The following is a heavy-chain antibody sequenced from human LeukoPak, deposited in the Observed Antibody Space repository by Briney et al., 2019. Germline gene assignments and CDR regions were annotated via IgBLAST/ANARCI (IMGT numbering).Heavy chain of an antibody. J-gene: IGHJ4*02. CDR1: SGSFSGYY. V-gene: IGHV4-34*01. CDR3: ARGLAVAGTATNDY. D-gene: IGHD6-19*01. Sequence: SETLSLTCAVYSGSFSGYYWSWIRQPPGKGLEWIGEINHSGSTNYNPSLKSRVTISVDTSKNQFSLKLGSVTAADTAVYYCARGLAVAGTATNDYWGQGTLVTVSS. CDR2: INHSGST.